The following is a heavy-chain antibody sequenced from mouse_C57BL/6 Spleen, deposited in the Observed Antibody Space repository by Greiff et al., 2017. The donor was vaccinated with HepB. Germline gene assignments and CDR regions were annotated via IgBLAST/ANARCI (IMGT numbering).Heavy chain of an antibody. CDR2: INPYNGDT. D-gene: IGHD2-4*01. CDR1: GYSFTGYF. V-gene: IGHV1-20*01. Sequence: EVQLQQSGPELVKPGDSVKISCKASGYSFTGYFMNWVMQSHGKSLEWIGRINPYNGDTFYNQKFKGKATLTVDKSSSTAHMELRSLTSEDSAVYYCASQGYYDYDEYFDVWGTGTTVTVSS. CDR3: ASQGYYDYDEYFDV. J-gene: IGHJ1*03.